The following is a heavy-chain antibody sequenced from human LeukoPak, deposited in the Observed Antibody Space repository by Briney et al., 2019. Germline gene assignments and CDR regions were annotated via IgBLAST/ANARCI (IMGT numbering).Heavy chain of an antibody. Sequence: ASVKVSCKVSGYTLTELSMHWVRQAPGKGLEWMGGFDPEDGETIYAQKFQGRVTMTEDTSTDTAYMELSSLKSEDTAVYYCARGHYDILTGLYYFDYWGQGTLVTVSS. CDR1: GYTLTELS. CDR3: ARGHYDILTGLYYFDY. CDR2: FDPEDGET. J-gene: IGHJ4*02. V-gene: IGHV1-24*01. D-gene: IGHD3-9*01.